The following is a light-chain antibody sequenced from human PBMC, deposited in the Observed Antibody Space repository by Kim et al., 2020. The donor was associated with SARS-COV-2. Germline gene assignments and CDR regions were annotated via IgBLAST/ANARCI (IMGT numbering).Light chain of an antibody. CDR3: QQYYSYPWT. CDR1: QGISSY. Sequence: AIQMTQSPSSLSVSTGDRVTITCRASQGISSYLAWYQQKPGKAPKLLIYAASTLQSGVPSRFSGSGSGTDFTLTISCLQSEDFATYYCQQYYSYPWTFGQGTKVDIK. CDR2: AAS. J-gene: IGKJ1*01. V-gene: IGKV1-8*01.